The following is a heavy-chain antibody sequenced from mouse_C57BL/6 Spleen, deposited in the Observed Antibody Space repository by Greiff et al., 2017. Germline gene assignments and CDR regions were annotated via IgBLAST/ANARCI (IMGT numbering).Heavy chain of an antibody. J-gene: IGHJ3*01. V-gene: IGHV3-6*01. CDR2: ISYDGSN. CDR3: ARDYYYGSSYKAY. CDR1: GYSITSGYY. Sequence: EVKLVESGPGLVKPSQSLSLTCSVTGYSITSGYYWNWIRQFPGNKLEWMGYISYDGSNNYNPSLKNRISITRDTSKNQFFLKLNSVTTEDTATYYCARDYYYGSSYKAYWGQGTLVTVSA. D-gene: IGHD1-1*01.